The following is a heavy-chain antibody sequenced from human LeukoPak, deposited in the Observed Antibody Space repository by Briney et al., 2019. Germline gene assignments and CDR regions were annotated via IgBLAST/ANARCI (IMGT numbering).Heavy chain of an antibody. D-gene: IGHD3-22*01. CDR1: GFTFSGSA. V-gene: IGHV3-73*01. Sequence: GGSLRLSCAASGFTFSGSAMHWVRQASGKGLEWVGRIRSKANSYATAYAASVKGRFTISRDDSKNTAYLQMNSLKTEDTAVYYCTTKSSYDSSTYYRDWGQGSLVTVSS. CDR3: TTKSSYDSSTYYRD. CDR2: IRSKANSYAT. J-gene: IGHJ4*02.